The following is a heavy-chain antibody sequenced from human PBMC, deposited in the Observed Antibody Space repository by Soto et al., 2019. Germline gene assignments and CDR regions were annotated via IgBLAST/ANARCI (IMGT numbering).Heavy chain of an antibody. J-gene: IGHJ5*01. CDR2: IIPVFGTA. V-gene: IGHV1-69*01. Sequence: QVQLVQSGAEVKKPGSSVKVSCKASGGVFRNYAINWVRQAPRQGLEWMGGIIPVFGTADYPQKFQGRVTITADESTTTAYMALTSLKTEDTAVYFCARDRWGSYSFDSWGQGTLVTVAS. CDR3: ARDRWGSYSFDS. CDR1: GGVFRNYA. D-gene: IGHD1-26*01.